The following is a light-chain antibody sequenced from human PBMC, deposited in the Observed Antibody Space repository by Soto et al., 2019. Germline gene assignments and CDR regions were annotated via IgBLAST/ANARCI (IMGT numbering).Light chain of an antibody. J-gene: IGKJ4*01. CDR2: DAS. CDR3: QQRGNWPLT. Sequence: EIVLTQSPASLSLSPGERATLSCRAIQSVSRYLGWYQQKPGQAPRLLIYDASNRATGVPARFSGSGSGTDFTLTISSLEPEDFAVYYCQQRGNWPLTFGGGTKVEIK. CDR1: QSVSRY. V-gene: IGKV3-11*01.